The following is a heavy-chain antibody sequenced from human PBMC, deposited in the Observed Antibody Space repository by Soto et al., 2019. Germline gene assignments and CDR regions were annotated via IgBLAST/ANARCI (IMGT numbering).Heavy chain of an antibody. CDR1: GYTFATSA. V-gene: IGHV1-3*01. CDR2: IDVANGAT. CDR3: VRDNNWAAY. D-gene: IGHD1-20*01. J-gene: IGHJ4*02. Sequence: ASVKVSCKASGYTFATSALHWVRQAPGQRLEWMGWIDVANGATKYSQKFQGRVTISRDTSTTTSFMDLSSLRSEDTAVYYCVRDNNWAAYWGQGTLVTVSS.